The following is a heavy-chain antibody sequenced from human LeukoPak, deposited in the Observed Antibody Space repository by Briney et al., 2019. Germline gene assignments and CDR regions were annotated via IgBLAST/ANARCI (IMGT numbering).Heavy chain of an antibody. CDR3: ARAPRPYDSGSYYGD. CDR2: ISSSSSYI. V-gene: IGHV3-21*01. J-gene: IGHJ4*02. CDR1: GFTFSSYS. D-gene: IGHD3-10*01. Sequence: GGSLRLSCAASGFTFSSYSMNWVRQAPGKGLEWVSSISSSSSYIYYADSVKGRFTISRDNAKNSLYLQMNSLRAEDTAVYYCARAPRPYDSGSYYGDWGQGTLVTVSS.